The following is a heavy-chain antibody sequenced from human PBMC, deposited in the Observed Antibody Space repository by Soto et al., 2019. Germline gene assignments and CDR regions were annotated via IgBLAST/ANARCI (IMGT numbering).Heavy chain of an antibody. Sequence: QVQLVQSGAELNKHGSSVKVSCKASGGTFSSYTISWVRQAPGQGLDWMGRIIPILGIANYAQKFQGRVTITADKSTSTAYMELSSLRSEDTAVYYCARDPTYCGGDCYSDYWGQGTLVTVSS. CDR3: ARDPTYCGGDCYSDY. CDR2: IIPILGIA. CDR1: GGTFSSYT. V-gene: IGHV1-69*08. D-gene: IGHD2-21*02. J-gene: IGHJ4*02.